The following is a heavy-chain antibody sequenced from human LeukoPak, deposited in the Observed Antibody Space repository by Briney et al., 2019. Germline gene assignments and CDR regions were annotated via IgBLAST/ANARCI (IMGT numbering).Heavy chain of an antibody. D-gene: IGHD3-22*01. CDR3: AKDTYYFDNSGHWDFDF. J-gene: IGHJ2*01. Sequence: GESLRLSCAASGFTLSSYGMHWVRQAPGKGLEWVVTISYDGSNKYYADAVKGRFTISRDNSKNTLYLQMNSLRAEDTAVYYCAKDTYYFDNSGHWDFDFWGRGTLVTVSS. V-gene: IGHV3-30*18. CDR1: GFTLSSYG. CDR2: ISYDGSNK.